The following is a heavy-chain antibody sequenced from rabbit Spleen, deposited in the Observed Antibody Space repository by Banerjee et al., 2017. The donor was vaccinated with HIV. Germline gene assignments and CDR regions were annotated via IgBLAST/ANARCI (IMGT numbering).Heavy chain of an antibody. Sequence: QSLVESGGDLVKTGAALTLTCTASGFSFSSSYYMCWVRQAPGKGLEWIACIHAGSSGSAYGGTWAKGRFTITKASSTTVTLQMTSLTAADTATYFCARDLTGVIGWKFNLWGPGTLVTVS. V-gene: IGHV1S40*01. CDR1: GFSFSSSYY. J-gene: IGHJ4*01. CDR2: IHAGSSGSA. CDR3: ARDLTGVIGWKFNL. D-gene: IGHD1-1*01.